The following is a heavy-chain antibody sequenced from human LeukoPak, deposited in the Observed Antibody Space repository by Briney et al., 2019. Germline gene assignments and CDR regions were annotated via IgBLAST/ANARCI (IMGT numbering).Heavy chain of an antibody. CDR3: AKRGAEVGATVAPGDY. Sequence: PGGSLRLSCAASGFTFSSYAMSWVRQAPGKGLEWVSALRGSAGSTYYADSVTGRFTISRDNSKNTLYLQMNSLRAEDTAVYYCAKRGAEVGATVAPGDYWGQGTLVTVSS. J-gene: IGHJ4*02. CDR1: GFTFSSYA. CDR2: LRGSAGST. V-gene: IGHV3-23*01. D-gene: IGHD1-26*01.